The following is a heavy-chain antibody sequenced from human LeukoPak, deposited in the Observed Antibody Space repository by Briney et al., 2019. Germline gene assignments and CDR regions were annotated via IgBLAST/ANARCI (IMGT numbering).Heavy chain of an antibody. CDR2: IYTSGST. V-gene: IGHV4-4*07. Sequence: PSETLSLTCTVSGGSISSYYWSWIRQPAGKGLEWIGRIYTSGSTNYNPSLKSRVTMSVDTSKNQFSLKLSSVTAADTAVYYCARGLRLGYYYDSSGYSYAFDIWGQGTMVTVSS. D-gene: IGHD3-22*01. CDR1: GGSISSYY. J-gene: IGHJ3*02. CDR3: ARGLRLGYYYDSSGYSYAFDI.